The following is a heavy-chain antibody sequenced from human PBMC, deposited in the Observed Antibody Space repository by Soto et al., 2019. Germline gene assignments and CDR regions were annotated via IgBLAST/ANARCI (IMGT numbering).Heavy chain of an antibody. D-gene: IGHD6-13*01. CDR2: ISDSGSTI. J-gene: IGHJ4*02. CDR1: VFTFSDYY. Sequence: GGSLRLSCAASVFTFSDYYMTLIRQAPGKGLEWLSYISDSGSTIYYADSVRGRFTISRDKAESSLYRQMNSMRAEDTAVYYCARVALGSSSWFVDYWGQGTLVTVSS. V-gene: IGHV3-11*01. CDR3: ARVALGSSSWFVDY.